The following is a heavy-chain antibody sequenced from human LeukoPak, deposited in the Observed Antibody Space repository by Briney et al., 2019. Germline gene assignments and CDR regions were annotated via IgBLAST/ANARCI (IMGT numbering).Heavy chain of an antibody. J-gene: IGHJ4*02. CDR3: ARRSMVRGEDY. V-gene: IGHV4-59*01. CDR1: GGSISSYY. CDR2: IYYSGST. Sequence: SGTLSLTCTVSGGSISSYYWSWIRQPPGKGLEWIGYIYYSGSTNYNPSLKSRVTISVDTSKNQFSLKLSSVTAADTAVYYCARRSMVRGEDYWGQGTLVTVSS. D-gene: IGHD3-10*01.